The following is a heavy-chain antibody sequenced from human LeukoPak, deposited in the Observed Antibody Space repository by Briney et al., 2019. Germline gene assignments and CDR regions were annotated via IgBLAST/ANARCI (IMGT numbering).Heavy chain of an antibody. CDR2: INHSGST. D-gene: IGHD3-3*01. V-gene: IGHV4-34*01. CDR3: ARVATIFGVDYQHDAFDI. J-gene: IGHJ3*02. CDR1: GGSFSGYY. Sequence: SETLSLTCAVYGGSFSGYYWSWIRQPPGKGLEWLGEINHSGSTNYNPSLKSRVTISVDTSKNQFSLKLRSVTAADTAVYYCARVATIFGVDYQHDAFDIWGQGTMVTVSS.